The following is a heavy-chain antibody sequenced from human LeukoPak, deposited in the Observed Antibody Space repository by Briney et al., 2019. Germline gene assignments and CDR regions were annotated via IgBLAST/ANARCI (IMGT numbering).Heavy chain of an antibody. J-gene: IGHJ4*02. CDR2: INPNSGDT. D-gene: IGHD2/OR15-2a*01. CDR1: GYTFTDYY. CDR3: ARDVIY. Sequence: ASVKVSCKASGYTFTDYYLHWVRQAPGQGLEWMGWINPNSGDTIYAQEFQGTVTMTRDTSIRTVYMELSRLRSDDTAVYYCARDVIYWGQGTLVTVSS. V-gene: IGHV1-2*02.